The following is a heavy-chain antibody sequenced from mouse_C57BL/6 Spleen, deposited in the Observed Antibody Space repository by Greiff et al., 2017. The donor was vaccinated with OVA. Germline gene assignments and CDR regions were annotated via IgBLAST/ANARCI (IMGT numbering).Heavy chain of an antibody. Sequence: VQGVESGAELVKPGASVKLSCKASGYTFTEYTIHWVKQRSGQGLEWIGWFYPGSGSIKYNEKFKDKATLTADKSSSTVYMELSRLTSEDSAVYFCARHEVGHSNYGGFAYWGQGTLVTVSA. CDR1: GYTFTEYT. J-gene: IGHJ3*01. CDR3: ARHEVGHSNYGGFAY. D-gene: IGHD2-5*01. V-gene: IGHV1-62-2*01. CDR2: FYPGSGSI.